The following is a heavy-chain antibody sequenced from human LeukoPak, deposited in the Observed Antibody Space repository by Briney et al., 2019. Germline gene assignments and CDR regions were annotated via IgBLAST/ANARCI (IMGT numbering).Heavy chain of an antibody. CDR1: GFTFSSYS. V-gene: IGHV3-21*01. Sequence: NPGGSPRLSCAASGFTFSSYSMNWVRQAPGKGLEWVSSISGSSSYIYYADSVKGRFTISRDNAKNSLYLQMNSLRAEDTAVYYCARIDYGDYFDIWGQGTMVTVSS. D-gene: IGHD4-17*01. J-gene: IGHJ3*02. CDR2: ISGSSSYI. CDR3: ARIDYGDYFDI.